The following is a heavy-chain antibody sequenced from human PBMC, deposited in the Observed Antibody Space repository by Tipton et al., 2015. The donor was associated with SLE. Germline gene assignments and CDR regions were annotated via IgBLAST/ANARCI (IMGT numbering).Heavy chain of an antibody. CDR2: IYHSGST. CDR3: ARGPTIFGVVTTPGFDP. CDR1: GYSISSGYY. J-gene: IGHJ5*02. Sequence: TLSLTCAVSGYSISSGYYWGWIRQPPGKGLEWIGSIYHSGSTYYNPSLKSRVTISVDTSKNQFSLKLSSVTAADTAVYYCARGPTIFGVVTTPGFDPWGQGTLVTVSS. D-gene: IGHD3-3*01. V-gene: IGHV4-38-2*01.